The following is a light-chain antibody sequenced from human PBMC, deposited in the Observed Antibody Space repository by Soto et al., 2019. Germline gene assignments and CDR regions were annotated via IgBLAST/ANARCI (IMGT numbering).Light chain of an antibody. CDR1: SFNIGAGYD. V-gene: IGLV1-40*01. Sequence: QAVLTQPPSVSGAPGQRVTISCTGSSFNIGAGYDVHWYQQLPGTAPKLLIYGNSNRPSGVPDRFSGSKSGTSASLAITGRQAEDDADYYCQSFDSNLSGSFFGTGTKLTVL. CDR3: QSFDSNLSGSF. CDR2: GNS. J-gene: IGLJ1*01.